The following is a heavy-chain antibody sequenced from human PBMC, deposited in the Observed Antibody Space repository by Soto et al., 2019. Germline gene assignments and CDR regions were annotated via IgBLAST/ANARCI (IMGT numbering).Heavy chain of an antibody. CDR3: AKRLTTVTTVFDY. J-gene: IGHJ4*02. V-gene: IGHV3-23*01. Sequence: EVQLLESGGGLVQPGGSLRLSCAASGLTFGSYAMSWVRQAPGKGLEWVSGISGSGGSTYYADSVKGRFTISRDNSKNMLYLQMNSLRAEDTAVYYCAKRLTTVTTVFDYWGQGTLVTVSS. CDR2: ISGSGGST. CDR1: GLTFGSYA. D-gene: IGHD4-17*01.